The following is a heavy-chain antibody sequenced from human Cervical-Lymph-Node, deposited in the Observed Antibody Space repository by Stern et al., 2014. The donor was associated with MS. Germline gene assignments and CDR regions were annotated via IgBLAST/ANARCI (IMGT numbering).Heavy chain of an antibody. CDR1: GDTFSSYA. D-gene: IGHD1-26*01. Sequence: VELVESRAEEKKPWSSVKGSCKASGDTFSSYAMNRVRQVPGQGLEWKGGITPVCGTTNYAQKFQGRVTITADKSTNTAYMELMTLRSEDTAVYYCARGGGLVGYFDYWGQGTLVSVSS. V-gene: IGHV1-69*06. CDR2: ITPVCGTT. CDR3: ARGGGLVGYFDY. J-gene: IGHJ4*02.